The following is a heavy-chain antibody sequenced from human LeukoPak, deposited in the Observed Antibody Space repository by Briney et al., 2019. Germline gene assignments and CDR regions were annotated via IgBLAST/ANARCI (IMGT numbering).Heavy chain of an antibody. CDR3: ASLRFLEWLLYGGGFDY. V-gene: IGHV1-2*02. D-gene: IGHD3-3*01. Sequence: ASVKVSCKASGCTFTGYYMHWVRQAPGQGLEWMGWINPNSGGTNYAQKFQGRVTMTRDTSISTAYMELSRLRSDDTAVYYCASLRFLEWLLYGGGFDYWGQGTLVTVSS. J-gene: IGHJ4*02. CDR2: INPNSGGT. CDR1: GCTFTGYY.